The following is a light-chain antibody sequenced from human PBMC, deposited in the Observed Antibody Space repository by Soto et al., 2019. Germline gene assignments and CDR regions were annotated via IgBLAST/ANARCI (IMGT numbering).Light chain of an antibody. CDR1: QSRLHSNGYSY. Sequence: DIVMTQSPLSLAVTPGEPASISCRSSQSRLHSNGYSYLDWYLQKPGQSPQLLIYLGSNRASGVPDRFSGSGSGTDFTLKISRVEAEDVGVYYCMQALQTPFTFGQATRLEIK. CDR2: LGS. V-gene: IGKV2-28*01. CDR3: MQALQTPFT. J-gene: IGKJ5*01.